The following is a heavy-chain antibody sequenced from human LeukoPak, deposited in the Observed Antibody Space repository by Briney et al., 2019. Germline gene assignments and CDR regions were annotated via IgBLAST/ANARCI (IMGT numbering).Heavy chain of an antibody. CDR1: GGSFSGYY. V-gene: IGHV4-34*01. Sequence: SETLSLTCAVYGGSFSGYYWSWIRQPPGKGPEWIGEINHSGSTNYNPSLKSRVTISVDTSKNQFSLKLSTVTAADTAVYFCAGRSRSGWYYDYWGQGTLVTVSS. CDR2: INHSGST. D-gene: IGHD6-19*01. CDR3: AGRSRSGWYYDY. J-gene: IGHJ4*02.